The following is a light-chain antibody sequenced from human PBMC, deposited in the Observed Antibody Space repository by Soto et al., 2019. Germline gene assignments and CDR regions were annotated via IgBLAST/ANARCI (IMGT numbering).Light chain of an antibody. J-gene: IGKJ1*01. CDR1: QSVADW. CDR3: PHYNTHPCA. Sequence: TLSANVGARVNITCRAWQSVADWLDCYQQRPGEAPELLIYLASKVESGVPPRFSATGVRTEFVLTSSGLQPEDFGTYYCPHYNTHPCAFGQLTKV. CDR2: LAS. V-gene: IGKV1-5*03.